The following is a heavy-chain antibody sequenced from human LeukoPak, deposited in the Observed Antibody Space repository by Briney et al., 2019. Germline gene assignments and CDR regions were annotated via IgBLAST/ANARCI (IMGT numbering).Heavy chain of an antibody. CDR1: GFTVSNTY. J-gene: IGHJ4*02. CDR3: ASGGGYSSAWHSSDY. Sequence: GGSLRLSCAASGFTVSNTYMSWVRQAPGKGLEWVSIIYSDGRTYYADSVKGRFTISRDNSKNTMYLQMNSLRAEETAVYYCASGGGYSSAWHSSDYWGQGALVTVSS. V-gene: IGHV3-53*01. D-gene: IGHD6-19*01. CDR2: IYSDGRT.